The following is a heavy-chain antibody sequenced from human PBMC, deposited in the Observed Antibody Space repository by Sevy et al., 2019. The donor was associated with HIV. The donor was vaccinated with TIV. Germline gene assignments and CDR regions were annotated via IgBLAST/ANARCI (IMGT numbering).Heavy chain of an antibody. J-gene: IGHJ6*02. CDR3: ARSGGSYDYGMDV. D-gene: IGHD1-26*01. CDR1: EFTFSSYW. CDR2: IKQDGSEK. Sequence: GGSLRLSCAASEFTFSSYWMSWVRQAPGKGLEWVANIKQDGSEKYYGDSVKGRFTISRDNAKNSLYLRMNSLRAEDTAVYYCARSGGSYDYGMDVWGQGTTVTVSS. V-gene: IGHV3-7*01.